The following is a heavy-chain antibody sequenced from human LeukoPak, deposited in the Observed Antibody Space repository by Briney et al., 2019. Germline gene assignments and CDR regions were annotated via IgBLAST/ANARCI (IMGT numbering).Heavy chain of an antibody. CDR2: IIPIFGTA. CDR1: GGTFSSYA. CDR3: AFGKVSSGFVAPPDFDY. J-gene: IGHJ4*02. Sequence: ASVKVSCKASGGTFSSYAISWVRQAPGQGLEWVGGIIPIFGTANYAQKFQGRVTITTDESTSTAYMELSSLRSEDTAVYYCAFGKVSSGFVAPPDFDYWGQGTLVTVSS. D-gene: IGHD3-10*01. V-gene: IGHV1-69*05.